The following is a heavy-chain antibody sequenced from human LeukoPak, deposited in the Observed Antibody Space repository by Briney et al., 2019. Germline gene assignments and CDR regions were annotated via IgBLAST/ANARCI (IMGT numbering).Heavy chain of an antibody. D-gene: IGHD3-22*01. V-gene: IGHV1-2*06. CDR2: INPNSGGT. Sequence: ASVKVSCKASGYTFTGYYMHWVRQAPGQGLEWMGRINPNSGGTNYAQKFQGRVTMTRDTSISTAYMELSRLRSDDTAVYYCARSTRGYYYFDHWGQGTLVTVSS. CDR1: GYTFTGYY. CDR3: ARSTRGYYYFDH. J-gene: IGHJ4*02.